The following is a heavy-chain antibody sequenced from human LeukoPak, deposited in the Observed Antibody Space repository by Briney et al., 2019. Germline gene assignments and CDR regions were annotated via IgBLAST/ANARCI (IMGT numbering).Heavy chain of an antibody. CDR3: VGHSDY. Sequence: GGSLRLSCAASGFSFSSYWMSWVRQAPGKGLEWVANIKQDGSEKYYVDSVKGRFTISRDNAENSLYRQMNSLRAEDTAVYYCVGHSDYWGQGTLVTVSS. V-gene: IGHV3-7*01. D-gene: IGHD3-16*01. CDR1: GFSFSSYW. CDR2: IKQDGSEK. J-gene: IGHJ4*02.